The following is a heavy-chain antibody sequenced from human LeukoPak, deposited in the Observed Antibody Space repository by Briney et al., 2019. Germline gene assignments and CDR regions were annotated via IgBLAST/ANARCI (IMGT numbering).Heavy chain of an antibody. CDR2: IYYSGST. V-gene: IGHV4-61*01. Sequence: SETLSLTCTVSGGSVSSGSYYWSWIRQPPGKGLEWIGYIYYSGSTQYNPSLKSRVTISVDTSKNQFSLKLSSLTAADTAVYYCARVMNSGWSDYWGQGTLVTVSS. J-gene: IGHJ4*02. CDR3: ARVMNSGWSDY. D-gene: IGHD6-19*01. CDR1: GGSVSSGSYY.